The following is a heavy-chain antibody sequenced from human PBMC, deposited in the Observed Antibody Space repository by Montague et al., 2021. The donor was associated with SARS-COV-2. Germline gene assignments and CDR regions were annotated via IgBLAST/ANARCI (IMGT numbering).Heavy chain of an antibody. J-gene: IGHJ5*02. CDR3: ARVPVLLGVGERGYWFDP. Sequence: SETLSLTCTVSGGSISSYYWSWIRQPPGKGLEWIGYIYYSGSTNYNPSLKSRVTISVDTSKNQFSLKLSSVTAADTAVYYCARVPVLLGVGERGYWFDPWGQGTLVTVSS. V-gene: IGHV4-59*01. CDR1: GGSISSYY. D-gene: IGHD3-10*01. CDR2: IYYSGST.